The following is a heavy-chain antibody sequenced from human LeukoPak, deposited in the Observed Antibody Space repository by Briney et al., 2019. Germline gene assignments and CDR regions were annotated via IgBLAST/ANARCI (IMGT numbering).Heavy chain of an antibody. CDR2: IYPGDSHT. CDR3: ARIAATWYGGS. D-gene: IGHD2-15*01. CDR1: GHSFINYW. Sequence: GESLKISCKGPGHSFINYWVAWLRQMPGKGLEWIGIIYPGDSHTRYSPSFQGQVTISADMSIDTASLQWSSLRGSDTAMYYCARIAATWYGGSWGEGTLVFVSS. V-gene: IGHV5-51*01. J-gene: IGHJ4*02.